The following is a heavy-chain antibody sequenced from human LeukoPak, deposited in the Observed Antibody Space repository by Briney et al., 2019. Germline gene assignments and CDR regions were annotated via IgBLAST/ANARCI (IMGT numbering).Heavy chain of an antibody. CDR2: INHSGST. Sequence: SETLSLTCAVSGGSFSGYSWSWIRQPPGKGLKWIGEINHSGSTNYNPSLKSRVSISVDTSKKQFSLSLNSVTAADTAVYYCATDRYYGSGSYYKFDFWGQGTLVTVSS. D-gene: IGHD3-10*01. V-gene: IGHV4-34*01. CDR3: ATDRYYGSGSYYKFDF. J-gene: IGHJ4*02. CDR1: GGSFSGYS.